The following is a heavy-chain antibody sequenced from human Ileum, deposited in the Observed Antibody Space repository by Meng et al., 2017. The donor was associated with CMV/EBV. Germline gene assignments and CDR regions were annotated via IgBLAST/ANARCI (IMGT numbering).Heavy chain of an antibody. CDR3: ARDPTDDGSGYSDY. CDR1: GFPFSSYT. J-gene: IGHJ4*02. Sequence: GGSLRLSCAASGFPFSSYTMNWVRQAPGKGLEWVSSIGSITTFRNYADSVKGRFTISRDNAENSLYLQMNSLRAEETAVYYCARDPTDDGSGYSDYWGQGTLVTVSS. V-gene: IGHV3-21*01. D-gene: IGHD3-22*01. CDR2: IGSITTFR.